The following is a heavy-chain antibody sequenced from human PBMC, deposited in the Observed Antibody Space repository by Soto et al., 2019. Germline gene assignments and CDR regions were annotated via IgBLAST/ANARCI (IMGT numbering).Heavy chain of an antibody. D-gene: IGHD3-3*01. V-gene: IGHV1-69*12. Sequence: QVQLVQSGAEVKKPGSSVNVSCKTSGGTFGNSAVTWVRQAPGQGPEWLGGIVPMFGTANYAQKFQGRVTITADESTITAYMELNSLKTDDTAVYYCARDGDPQSAFWSGPLGGGRFDPWGQGTLVTVSS. J-gene: IGHJ5*02. CDR1: GGTFGNSA. CDR2: IVPMFGTA. CDR3: ARDGDPQSAFWSGPLGGGRFDP.